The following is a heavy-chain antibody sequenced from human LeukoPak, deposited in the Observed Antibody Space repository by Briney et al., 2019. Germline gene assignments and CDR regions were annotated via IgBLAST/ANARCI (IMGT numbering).Heavy chain of an antibody. Sequence: SETLSLTCAIYGGSFSGYCWSWIRQPPGKGLEWIGEINHSGSTNYNPSLKSRVTISVDTSKNQFSLKLSSVTAADTAVYYCARGRASYDFWSGYLFDYWGQGTLVTVSS. CDR3: ARGRASYDFWSGYLFDY. CDR2: INHSGST. V-gene: IGHV4-34*01. CDR1: GGSFSGYC. D-gene: IGHD3-3*01. J-gene: IGHJ4*02.